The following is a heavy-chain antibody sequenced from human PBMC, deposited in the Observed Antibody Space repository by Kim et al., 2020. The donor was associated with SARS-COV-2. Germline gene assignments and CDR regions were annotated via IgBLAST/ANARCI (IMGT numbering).Heavy chain of an antibody. CDR1: GFTFSTYG. V-gene: IGHV3-33*06. J-gene: IGHJ3*01. D-gene: IGHD1-26*01. CDR3: AKAGYSDPGDDASDG. Sequence: GGSLRLSCAASGFTFSTYGMHWVRQAPGKGLEWVAIIWFDAGNKYYADSVKGRFTISRDNSRNILYLEMNSLRAEDTAMYYCAKAGYSDPGDDASDGWGQGTMVTVSS. CDR2: IWFDAGNK.